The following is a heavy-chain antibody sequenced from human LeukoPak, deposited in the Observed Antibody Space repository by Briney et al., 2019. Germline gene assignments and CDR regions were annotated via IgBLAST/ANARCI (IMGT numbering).Heavy chain of an antibody. Sequence: PGGSLRLSCAASGFTFSDYVMNWVRQAPGKGLEWVSTISGSGSSTYYVDSVKGRFTISRDNSKNTLYLQMNSLRAEDTAVYYCARWGYSFGSGNYYDYHVDSWGQGTLVTVSS. CDR3: ARWGYSFGSGNYYDYHVDS. CDR2: ISGSGSST. D-gene: IGHD3-10*01. V-gene: IGHV3-23*01. CDR1: GFTFSDYV. J-gene: IGHJ4*02.